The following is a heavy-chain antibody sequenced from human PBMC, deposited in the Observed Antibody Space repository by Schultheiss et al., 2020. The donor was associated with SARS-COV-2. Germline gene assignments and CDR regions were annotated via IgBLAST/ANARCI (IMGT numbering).Heavy chain of an antibody. Sequence: ASVKVSCKASGYTFTSHGISWVRQAPGEGLEWMGWISVSDGKTNYAQKFQGRVTMTTDTSTSTAFMELRSLRSDDTAVYYCARWRSKQLDYWGQGTLVTVSS. V-gene: IGHV1-18*01. J-gene: IGHJ4*02. D-gene: IGHD1/OR15-1a*01. CDR3: ARWRSKQLDY. CDR1: GYTFTSHG. CDR2: ISVSDGKT.